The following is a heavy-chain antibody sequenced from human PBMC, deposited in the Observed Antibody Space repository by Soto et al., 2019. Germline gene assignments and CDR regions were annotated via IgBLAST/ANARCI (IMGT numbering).Heavy chain of an antibody. J-gene: IGHJ5*02. CDR1: GGSISSSSYY. D-gene: IGHD2-8*02. V-gene: IGHV4-39*01. CDR2: IYYSGST. CDR3: ARPMGINWTGGTWFDP. Sequence: SETLSLTCTVSGGSISSSSYYWGWIRQPPGKGLEWIGSIYYSGSTYYNPSLKSRVTISVDTSKNQFSLKLSSVTAADTAVYYCARPMGINWTGGTWFDPWGQGTLVTVSS.